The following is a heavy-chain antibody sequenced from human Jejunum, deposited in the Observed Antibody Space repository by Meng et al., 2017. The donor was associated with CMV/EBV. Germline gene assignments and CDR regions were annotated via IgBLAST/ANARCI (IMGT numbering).Heavy chain of an antibody. V-gene: IGHV4-34*01. CDR1: GGSFSPYY. CDR2: INYSGST. D-gene: IGHD1-26*01. CDR3: ATSLPDAWELLAY. J-gene: IGHJ4*02. Sequence: CAVFGGSFSPYYWSWLRQPPGKGLEWIGEINYSGSTYYNPSLKSRVTISVDTSKNQFSLNLSSVTAADTAVYYCATSLPDAWELLAYWGQGNLVTVSS.